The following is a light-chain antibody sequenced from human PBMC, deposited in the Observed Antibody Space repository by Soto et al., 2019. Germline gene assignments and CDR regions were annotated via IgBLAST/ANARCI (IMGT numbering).Light chain of an antibody. CDR3: QSYDSSLSGSWV. CDR1: SSNIGAGYD. V-gene: IGLV1-40*01. Sequence: QSVLTQPPSVSGAPGQGVTISCTGGSSNIGAGYDVHWYQHLPGTSPKLLIYGNHNRPSGVPDRFSGSKSGTSASLAITDLQAEDEADYYCQSYDSSLSGSWVFGGGTTVTVL. J-gene: IGLJ3*02. CDR2: GNH.